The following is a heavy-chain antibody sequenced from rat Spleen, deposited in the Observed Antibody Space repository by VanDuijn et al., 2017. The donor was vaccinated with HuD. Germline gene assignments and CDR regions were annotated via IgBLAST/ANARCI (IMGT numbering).Heavy chain of an antibody. J-gene: IGHJ3*01. CDR2: ISSGGST. CDR1: GFSLTSNG. D-gene: IGHD1-7*01. CDR3: TRDTMGPP. V-gene: IGHV2S8*01. Sequence: QVQLKESGPGLVQPSQTLSLTCPVSGFSLTSNGVSWVRQPPGKGLEWIAEISSGGSTYYNSALKSRLSISRDTSKSQDFLKMNSLQTEDTAIYFCTRDTMGPPWGQGTLVTVSS.